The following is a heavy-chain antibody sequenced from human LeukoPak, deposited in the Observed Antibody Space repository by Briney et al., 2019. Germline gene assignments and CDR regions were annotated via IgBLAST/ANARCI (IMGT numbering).Heavy chain of an antibody. CDR3: AREGIGDGYNLGY. J-gene: IGHJ4*02. CDR2: IYHSGST. Sequence: SETLSLTCAVSGGSINSGGYSWSWIRQPPGKGLEWIGYIYHSGSTYYNPSLKSRVTISVDRSKNQFSLKLSSVTAADTAVYYCAREGIGDGYNLGYWGQGTLVTVSS. V-gene: IGHV4-30-2*01. CDR1: GGSINSGGYS. D-gene: IGHD5-24*01.